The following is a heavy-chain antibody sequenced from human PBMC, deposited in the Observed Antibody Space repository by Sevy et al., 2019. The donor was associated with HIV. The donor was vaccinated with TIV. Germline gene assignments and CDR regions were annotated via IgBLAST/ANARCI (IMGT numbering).Heavy chain of an antibody. CDR1: GGSVSSGSYY. V-gene: IGHV4-61*01. CDR2: IYYSGST. CDR3: AAPRYSYGDFDY. Sequence: SETLSLTCTVSGGSVSSGSYYWSWIRQPPGKGLEWIGYIYYSGSTNYNPSFKSRVTISVDTSKNQFSLKLSAVAAADTAVYYCAAPRYSYGDFDYWGQGTLVTVSS. D-gene: IGHD5-18*01. J-gene: IGHJ4*02.